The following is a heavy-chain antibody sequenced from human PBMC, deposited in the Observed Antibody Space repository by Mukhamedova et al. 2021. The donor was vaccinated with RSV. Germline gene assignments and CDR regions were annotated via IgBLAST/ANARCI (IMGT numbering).Heavy chain of an antibody. D-gene: IGHD3-22*01. CDR2: AT. Sequence: ATEYAASVKGRFTISRDDSKSIAYLQMNSLKTEDTAVYYCTRNYYDSSGYIPCYWGQGTLVTVSS. V-gene: IGHV3-49*02. CDR3: TRNYYDSSGYIPCY. J-gene: IGHJ4*02.